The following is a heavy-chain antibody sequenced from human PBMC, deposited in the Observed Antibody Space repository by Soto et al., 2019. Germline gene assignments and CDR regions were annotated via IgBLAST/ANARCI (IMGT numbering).Heavy chain of an antibody. D-gene: IGHD6-19*01. Sequence: PEGSLRLSCVGSGFTFSGYSMAWVRQAPARGLEWVASIRSRSTNIDYADSVKGRFTISRDNAKNLVSLQMSSLRGEDTALYYCAKFTEPGYSSIWYYFEYWGQGTPVTVSS. V-gene: IGHV3-21*06. CDR1: GFTFSGYS. J-gene: IGHJ4*02. CDR3: AKFTEPGYSSIWYYFEY. CDR2: IRSRSTNI.